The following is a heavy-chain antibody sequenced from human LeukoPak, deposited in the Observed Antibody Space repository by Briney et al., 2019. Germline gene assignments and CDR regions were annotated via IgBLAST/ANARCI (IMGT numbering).Heavy chain of an antibody. CDR1: GFTFSDHY. V-gene: IGHV3-72*01. Sequence: GGSLRLSCAASGFTFSDHYMDWVRQAPGKGLEWVGRIRSKANSYTTEYAASVKGRFTIPRDDSQNSLYLQMNSLKTEDTAVYYCAREPRGLSYYGMDVWGQGTMVTVSS. CDR2: IRSKANSYTT. J-gene: IGHJ6*02. D-gene: IGHD3/OR15-3a*01. CDR3: AREPRGLSYYGMDV.